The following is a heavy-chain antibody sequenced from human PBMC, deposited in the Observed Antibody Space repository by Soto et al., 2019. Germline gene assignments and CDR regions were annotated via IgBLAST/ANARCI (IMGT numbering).Heavy chain of an antibody. J-gene: IGHJ4*02. CDR3: TKGASADSGGWAYFDY. CDR1: GFPFSTYA. Sequence: PAGSLRLSSAASGFPFSTYAINWVRQAPGKGLEWVSAIGGRGDRTYYADPVKGRFTSSRDNSRNTVYLQMNSLRVEDMAVYYCTKGASADSGGWAYFDYWGQGALVNVSS. D-gene: IGHD6-19*01. CDR2: IGGRGDRT. V-gene: IGHV3-23*01.